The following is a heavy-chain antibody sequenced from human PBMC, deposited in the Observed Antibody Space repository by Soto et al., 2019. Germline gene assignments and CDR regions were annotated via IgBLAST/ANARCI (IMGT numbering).Heavy chain of an antibody. CDR3: ARGVPAAGTDWFDP. V-gene: IGHV4-4*07. CDR1: GDSISNYY. Sequence: LSLTCTVSGDSISNYYWSWIRQSAEKRLEWIGRVSPTGSSYYNPSLKSRVTISVDTSKNQVSLNLTSVTAADTAVYYCARGVPAAGTDWFDPWGQGTLVTVSS. J-gene: IGHJ5*02. D-gene: IGHD6-13*01. CDR2: VSPTGSS.